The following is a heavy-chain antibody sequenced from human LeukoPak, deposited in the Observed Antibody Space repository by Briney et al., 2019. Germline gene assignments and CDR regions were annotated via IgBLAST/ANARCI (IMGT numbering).Heavy chain of an antibody. V-gene: IGHV4-39*01. CDR1: GGSISSSSYY. CDR3: ARHLPTSGSYPYYYYYYMDG. D-gene: IGHD1-26*01. CDR2: IYYSGST. J-gene: IGHJ6*03. Sequence: SETLSLTCTVSGGSISSSSYYWGWIRQPPGKGLEWIGSIYYSGSTYYNPSLKSRVTISVDTSKNQFSLKLSSVTAADTAVYYCARHLPTSGSYPYYYYYYMDGWGKGTTVTVSS.